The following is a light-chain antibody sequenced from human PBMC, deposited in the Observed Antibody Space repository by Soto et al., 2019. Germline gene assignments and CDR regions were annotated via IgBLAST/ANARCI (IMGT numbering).Light chain of an antibody. CDR1: QRLLHSNGNNF. CDR3: MQALQTPYS. Sequence: EIVMTQSPPSLTVTPGEPASISCRSSQRLLHSNGNNFLASYLQKPEQSPQLLIDLGSNRASGVPDRVSGSGAGTDFTLKISRVEAEDVGVYYCMQALQTPYSFGQGTKLEIK. V-gene: IGKV2-28*01. CDR2: LGS. J-gene: IGKJ2*01.